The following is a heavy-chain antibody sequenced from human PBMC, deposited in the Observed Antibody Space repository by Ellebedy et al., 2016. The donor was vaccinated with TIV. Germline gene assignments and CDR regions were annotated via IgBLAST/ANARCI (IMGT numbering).Heavy chain of an antibody. V-gene: IGHV3-7*01. J-gene: IGHJ4*02. CDR1: GFTFSSYW. Sequence: GESLKISYAASGFTFSSYWMSWVRQAPGKGLEWVANIKQDGSEKYYVDSVKGRFTISRDNAKNSLYLQMNSLRAEDTAVYYCARVYDSIDYWGQGTLVAVSS. CDR2: IKQDGSEK. CDR3: ARVYDSIDY. D-gene: IGHD3-22*01.